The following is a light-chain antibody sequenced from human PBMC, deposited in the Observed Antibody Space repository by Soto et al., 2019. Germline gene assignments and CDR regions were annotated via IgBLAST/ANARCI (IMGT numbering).Light chain of an antibody. Sequence: VMKQSPATLAVSPGERATLSSCASETVATNLAWYQQKPGQAPRLLISGASTRAAGISDRFRGSGSGTEFTLTISSLRSEDSAIYYCQQYFEWPPMTFGQGTKVDIK. CDR2: GAS. V-gene: IGKV3-15*01. J-gene: IGKJ1*01. CDR1: ETVATN. CDR3: QQYFEWPPMT.